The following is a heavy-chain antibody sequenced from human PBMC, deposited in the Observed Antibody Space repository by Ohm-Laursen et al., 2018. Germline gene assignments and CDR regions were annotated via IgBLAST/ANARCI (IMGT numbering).Heavy chain of an antibody. Sequence: SSVKVSCKASGYTFTSHYIHWVRQAPGQGLEWMGIINPDGVGSTTYAQKFQGRVAMTRDTSTSTVYMELSSLRSEDTAVYYCARNWPPYNWNGQNAFDIWGQGTMVTVSS. V-gene: IGHV1-46*01. J-gene: IGHJ3*02. CDR1: GYTFTSHY. D-gene: IGHD1-20*01. CDR2: INPDGVGST. CDR3: ARNWPPYNWNGQNAFDI.